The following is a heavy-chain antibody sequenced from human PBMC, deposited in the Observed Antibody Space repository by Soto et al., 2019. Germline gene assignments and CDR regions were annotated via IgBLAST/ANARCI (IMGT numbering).Heavy chain of an antibody. D-gene: IGHD6-19*01. J-gene: IGHJ4*02. CDR2: INHSGHT. V-gene: IGHV4-34*01. CDR1: GGSFSGYY. Sequence: SDTLDLTCAVCGGSFSGYYWSWIRQPPGKGLEWIGEINHSGHTKINPSLKSRVTMSVDTSKYQFSLNLISVTAADTAVYYCAHHSGRAFDYWGRGTLVTVSS. CDR3: AHHSGRAFDY.